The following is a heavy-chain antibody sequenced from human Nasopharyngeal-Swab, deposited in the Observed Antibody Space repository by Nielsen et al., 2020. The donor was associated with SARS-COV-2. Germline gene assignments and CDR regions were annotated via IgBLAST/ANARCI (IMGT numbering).Heavy chain of an antibody. Sequence: WIRQPPGKGLEWVSAISGSGGSTYSADPMKGRVTISRDNSKNTLYLQMNSLRAEDTAVYYCARGAYDSSGYFWDYWGQGTLVTVSS. CDR2: ISGSGGST. CDR3: ARGAYDSSGYFWDY. V-gene: IGHV3-23*01. J-gene: IGHJ4*02. D-gene: IGHD3-22*01.